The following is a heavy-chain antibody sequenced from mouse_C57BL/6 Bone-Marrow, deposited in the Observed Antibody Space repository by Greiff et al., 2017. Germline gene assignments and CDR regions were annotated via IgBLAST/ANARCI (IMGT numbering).Heavy chain of an antibody. D-gene: IGHD2-2*01. V-gene: IGHV1-82*01. Sequence: QVQLQQSGPELVKPGASVKISCKASGYAFSSSWMNWVKQRPGKGLEWIGRIYPGDGDTNSNGTFKGKATLTADKSSRTAYMQLSSLTSEDSAVYFCARGGYDAWFAYWGQGTLVTVSA. CDR3: ARGGYDAWFAY. CDR2: IYPGDGDT. CDR1: GYAFSSSW. J-gene: IGHJ3*01.